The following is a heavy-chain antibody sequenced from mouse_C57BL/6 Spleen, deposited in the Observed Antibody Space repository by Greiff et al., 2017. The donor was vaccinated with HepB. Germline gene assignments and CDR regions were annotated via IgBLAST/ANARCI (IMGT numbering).Heavy chain of an antibody. Sequence: EVKLVESEGGLVQPGSSMKLSCTASGFTFSDYYMAWVRQVPEKGLEWVANINYDGSSTYYLDSLKSRFLISRDNAKNILYLQMSSLKSEDTATYDCAREAYYAMVYWGQGTAVTVSS. CDR2: INYDGSST. V-gene: IGHV5-16*01. J-gene: IGHJ4*01. CDR3: AREAYYAMVY. CDR1: GFTFSDYY.